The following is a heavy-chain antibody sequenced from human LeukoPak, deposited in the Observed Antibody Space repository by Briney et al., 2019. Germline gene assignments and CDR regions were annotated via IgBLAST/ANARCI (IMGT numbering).Heavy chain of an antibody. Sequence: GASVKVSCKASGGTFSIYAISWVRQAPGQGLEWMGGIIPIFGTANYAQKFQGRVTITADESTSTAYMELSSLRSEDTAVYYCARYRVGATNDDAFDIWGQGTMVTVSS. CDR2: IIPIFGTA. J-gene: IGHJ3*02. D-gene: IGHD1-26*01. CDR1: GGTFSIYA. CDR3: ARYRVGATNDDAFDI. V-gene: IGHV1-69*13.